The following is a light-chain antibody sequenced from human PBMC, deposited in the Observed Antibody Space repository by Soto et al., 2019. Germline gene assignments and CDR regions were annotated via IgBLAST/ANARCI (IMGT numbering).Light chain of an antibody. V-gene: IGLV2-14*01. Sequence: QSALTQPASVSGSPGLSITISCTGTSSDVGAYTYVSWYQQHPGKAPKLMIFEVSDRPSGVSNRFSGSKSGNTASLTISGLQAEDEADYYCSSYTTSNTLVFGGGTKLTVL. CDR3: SSYTTSNTLV. CDR1: SSDVGAYTY. CDR2: EVS. J-gene: IGLJ2*01.